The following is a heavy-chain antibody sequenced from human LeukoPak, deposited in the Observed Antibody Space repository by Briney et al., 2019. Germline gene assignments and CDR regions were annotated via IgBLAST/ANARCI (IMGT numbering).Heavy chain of an antibody. D-gene: IGHD2-2*01. Sequence: ASVKVSCKASGYTFTSYAMHWVRQAPGERLEWMGWINAGNGNTKYSQKFQGRVTITRDTSASTAYMELSSPRSEDTAVYYCARAAVRYCSSTSCTYFDYWGQGTLVTVSS. CDR3: ARAAVRYCSSTSCTYFDY. CDR2: INAGNGNT. J-gene: IGHJ4*02. CDR1: GYTFTSYA. V-gene: IGHV1-3*01.